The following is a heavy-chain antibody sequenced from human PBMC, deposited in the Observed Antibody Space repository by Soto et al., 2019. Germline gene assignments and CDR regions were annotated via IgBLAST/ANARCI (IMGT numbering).Heavy chain of an antibody. D-gene: IGHD3-10*01. CDR1: GGSVSGGDYF. CDR2: IYYSGST. CDR3: ARSPNYYYYGFDV. J-gene: IGHJ6*02. V-gene: IGHV4-61*08. Sequence: SETLSLTCTVSGGSVSGGDYFWSWLRQSPGKRLEWIAYIYYSGSTNYNPSLKSRATISVDTSKSQVSLTLTSMTAADAALYYCARSPNYYYYGFDVWGQGTAVTV.